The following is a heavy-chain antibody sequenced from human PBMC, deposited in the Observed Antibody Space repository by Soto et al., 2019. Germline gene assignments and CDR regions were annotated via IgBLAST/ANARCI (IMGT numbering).Heavy chain of an antibody. J-gene: IGHJ6*02. CDR1: GGTFSSYA. CDR2: IIPIFGTA. CDR3: ARDYYGSGSYYNRRYYGMDV. V-gene: IGHV1-69*13. D-gene: IGHD3-10*01. Sequence: SLKVSCKASGGTFSSYAISWVRQAPVQGLEWMGGIIPIFGTANYAQKFQGRVTITADESTSTAYMELSSLRSEDTAVYYCARDYYGSGSYYNRRYYGMDVWGQGNTVTVSS.